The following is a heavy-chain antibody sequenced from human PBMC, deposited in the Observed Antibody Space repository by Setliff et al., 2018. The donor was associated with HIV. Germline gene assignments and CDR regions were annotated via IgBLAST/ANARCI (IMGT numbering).Heavy chain of an antibody. CDR2: TNNDGSIT. Sequence: PGGSLRLSCAASGFTFSDSDMHWVRQVPGKGLVWVSRTNNDGSITNYADFVKGRFTMSRDDSKNSLYLQMNSLKTEDTAVYYCARPDHSGSYSLDYWGQGTLVTVSS. CDR1: GFTFSDSD. CDR3: ARPDHSGSYSLDY. D-gene: IGHD1-26*01. V-gene: IGHV3-74*01. J-gene: IGHJ4*02.